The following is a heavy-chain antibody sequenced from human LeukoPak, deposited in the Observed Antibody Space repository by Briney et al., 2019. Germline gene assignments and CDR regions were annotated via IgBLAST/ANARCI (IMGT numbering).Heavy chain of an antibody. CDR1: GFTFSSYS. J-gene: IGHJ4*02. V-gene: IGHV3-21*01. CDR3: ARGRDGYNAN. CDR2: ISSSSSYV. Sequence: GGSLRLSCAASGFTFSSYSMNWVRQAPGKGLEWVSSISSSSSYVYYADSVKGRFTISRDNAKNSLYLQMNSLRAEDTAVYYCARGRDGYNANWGQGTLVTVSS. D-gene: IGHD5-24*01.